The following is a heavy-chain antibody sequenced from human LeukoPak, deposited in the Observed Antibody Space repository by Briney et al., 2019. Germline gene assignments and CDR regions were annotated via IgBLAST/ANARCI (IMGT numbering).Heavy chain of an antibody. J-gene: IGHJ6*04. CDR3: ARGPSDYYTGMEV. CDR1: GGSISSGGYS. V-gene: IGHV4-31*03. Sequence: TLSLPCTVSGGSISSGGYSWSWIRQHPGQGLGWIADIYYSGSTYYNPSLKSRVTLSVDTSKNQCSLKMSSATDADTAVYYCARGPSDYYTGMEVWGKGTTVTVSS. CDR2: IYYSGST.